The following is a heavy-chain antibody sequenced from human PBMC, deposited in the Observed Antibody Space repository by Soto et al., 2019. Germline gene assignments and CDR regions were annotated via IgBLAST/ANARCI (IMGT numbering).Heavy chain of an antibody. D-gene: IGHD2-15*01. Sequence: QVQLLESGPGLVKPSGTLSLTCGVSGDSIYRSYWWSWVRLPPSKGPEWIGEIFHTGTTNYNPSLKSRLTMSVDKSKKEISLKLDSVTAADTAVYFCARSARYGVVGDYWGQGTGVTVSS. CDR3: ARSARYGVVGDY. CDR1: GDSIYRSYW. J-gene: IGHJ4*02. V-gene: IGHV4-4*02. CDR2: IFHTGTT.